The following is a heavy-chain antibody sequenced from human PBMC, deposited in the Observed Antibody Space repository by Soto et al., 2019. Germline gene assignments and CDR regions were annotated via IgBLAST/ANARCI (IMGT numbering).Heavy chain of an antibody. D-gene: IGHD5-18*01. CDR3: ARGRGTAMDYYGMDV. J-gene: IGHJ6*02. CDR2: FYYSGST. Sequence: SETLSLTCTVSGGSISSGGYYWSWIRQHPGKGLEWIGYFYYSGSTYYNPSLKSRVTISVDTSKSQFSLKLSSVTAADTAVYYCARGRGTAMDYYGMDVWGQGATVAIYS. CDR1: GGSISSGGYY. V-gene: IGHV4-31*03.